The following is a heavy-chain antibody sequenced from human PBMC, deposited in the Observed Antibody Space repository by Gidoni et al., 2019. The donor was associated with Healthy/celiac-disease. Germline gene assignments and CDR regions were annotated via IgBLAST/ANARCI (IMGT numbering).Heavy chain of an antibody. D-gene: IGHD6-6*01. V-gene: IGHV4-34*01. CDR2: IKHSGST. CDR1: GGSFSGYY. J-gene: IGHJ4*02. Sequence: QVQLQQWGAGLLKPSETLSLTCAVYGGSFSGYYWSWIRQPPGKGLEWIGEIKHSGSTNYNPSLKSRVTISVDTSKNQFSLKLSSVTAADTAVYYCARLAPYSSSYQDYWGQGTLVTVSS. CDR3: ARLAPYSSSYQDY.